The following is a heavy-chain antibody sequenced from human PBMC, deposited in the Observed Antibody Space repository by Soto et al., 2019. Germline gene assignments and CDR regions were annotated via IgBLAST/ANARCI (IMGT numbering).Heavy chain of an antibody. Sequence: GASVKVSCKASGYIYTNYGLSWLRQAPGQGLEWVGWVSACNGATEYAQKLQGRITLTTDTSTRTAYMELRSLTSDDTAVYYCARDGHMTTVTFDPCGQGTLVTVSS. V-gene: IGHV1-18*04. J-gene: IGHJ5*02. D-gene: IGHD4-17*01. CDR1: GYIYTNYG. CDR2: VSACNGAT. CDR3: ARDGHMTTVTFDP.